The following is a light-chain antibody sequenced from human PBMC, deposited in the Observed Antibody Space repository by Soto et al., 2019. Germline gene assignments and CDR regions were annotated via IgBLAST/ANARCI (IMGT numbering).Light chain of an antibody. V-gene: IGLV1-51*01. Sequence: QSVLTQPPSVSATPGQKVTISCSGSDSNLGRNYVSWYQQLPGTAPRLLIYDNVYRFSGIPDRFSASKPGTSATLGIAGLQTGDEGDYYCGSWDNILRAYVFGTGTKLTVL. CDR1: DSNLGRNY. CDR2: DNV. CDR3: GSWDNILRAYV. J-gene: IGLJ1*01.